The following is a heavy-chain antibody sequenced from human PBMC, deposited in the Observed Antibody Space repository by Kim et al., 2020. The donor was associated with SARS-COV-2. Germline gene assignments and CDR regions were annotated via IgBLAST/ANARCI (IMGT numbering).Heavy chain of an antibody. CDR3: ARVSYYGPLDY. Sequence: RYYADSVKGRFTISRDNAKNSLYLQMNSLRAEDTPVYYCARVSYYGPLDYWGQGTLVTVSS. J-gene: IGHJ4*02. V-gene: IGHV3-48*04. CDR2: R. D-gene: IGHD3-10*01.